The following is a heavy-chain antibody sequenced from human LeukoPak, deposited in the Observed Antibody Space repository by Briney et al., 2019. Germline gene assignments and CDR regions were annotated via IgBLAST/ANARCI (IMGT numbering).Heavy chain of an antibody. V-gene: IGHV4-39*07. CDR3: ARELLWFGELLSNAFDI. Sequence: PSETLSLTCTVSGGSISSSSYYWGWIRQPPGKGLEWIGYIYYSGSTYYNPSLKSRVTISVDTSKNQFSLRLSSVTAADTAVYYCARELLWFGELLSNAFDIWGQGTMVTVSS. CDR2: IYYSGST. CDR1: GGSISSSSYY. D-gene: IGHD3-10*01. J-gene: IGHJ3*02.